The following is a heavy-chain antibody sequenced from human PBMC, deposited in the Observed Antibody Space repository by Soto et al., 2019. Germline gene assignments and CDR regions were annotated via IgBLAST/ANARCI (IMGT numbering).Heavy chain of an antibody. CDR3: AKVWGGSGLEDYFDY. CDR1: GFTFSSYA. D-gene: IGHD3-3*01. J-gene: IGHJ4*02. CDR2: ISGSGGST. V-gene: IGHV3-23*01. Sequence: HPGGSLRLSCAASGFTFSSYAMSWVRQAPGKGLEWVSAISGSGGSTYYADSVKGRFTISRDNSKNTLYLQMNSLRAEDTAVYYCAKVWGGSGLEDYFDYWGQGTLVTVSS.